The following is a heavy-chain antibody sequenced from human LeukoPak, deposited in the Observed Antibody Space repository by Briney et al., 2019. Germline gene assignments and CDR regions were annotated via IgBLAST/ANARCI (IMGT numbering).Heavy chain of an antibody. CDR3: ARYLATSYYYYYYKDV. CDR2: ISSSSSYI. Sequence: GGSLRLSCAASGFTFSSYSMNWVRQAPGKGLEWVSSISSSSSYIYYADSVKGRFTISRDNAKNSLYLQTNSLRAEDTAVYYCARYLATSYYYYYYKDVWGKGTTVTVSS. V-gene: IGHV3-21*01. D-gene: IGHD5-12*01. CDR1: GFTFSSYS. J-gene: IGHJ6*03.